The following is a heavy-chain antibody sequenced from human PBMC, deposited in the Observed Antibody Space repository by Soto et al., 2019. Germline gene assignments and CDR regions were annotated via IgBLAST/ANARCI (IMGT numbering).Heavy chain of an antibody. V-gene: IGHV4-31*02. D-gene: IGHD3-22*01. CDR1: GGSISSGGYY. J-gene: IGHJ4*02. CDR2: IYYSGST. Sequence: SETLSLTXTVSGGSISSGGYYWSWIRQHPGKGLEWIGYIYYSGSTYYNPSLKSRVTISVDTSKNQFSLKLSSVTAADTAVYYCARVVASSGYYSVYYFDYWGQGTLVTVSS. CDR3: ARVVASSGYYSVYYFDY.